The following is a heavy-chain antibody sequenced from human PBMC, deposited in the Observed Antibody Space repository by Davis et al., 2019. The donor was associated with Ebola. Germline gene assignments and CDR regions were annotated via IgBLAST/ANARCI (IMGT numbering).Heavy chain of an antibody. CDR2: VSGYDGNT. J-gene: IGHJ4*02. CDR1: GYTFTNYY. CDR3: ARGGWYYDFWSGLNILRTEVAFDY. D-gene: IGHD3-3*01. Sequence: AASVKVSCKASGYTFTNYYMHWVRQAPGQGLEWMGWVSGYDGNTNYAQKLQGRVTMTTDTSTSTAYMELRSLRSDDTAVYYCARGGWYYDFWSGLNILRTEVAFDYWGQGTVVTVSS. V-gene: IGHV1-18*04.